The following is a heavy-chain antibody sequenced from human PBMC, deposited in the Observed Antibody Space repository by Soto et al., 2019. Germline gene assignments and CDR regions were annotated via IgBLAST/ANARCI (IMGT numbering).Heavy chain of an antibody. Sequence: PSETLSLTCTVSGDSISSVDYYWSWIRQHPGKGLEWIGYIYYSGITSYSASLRSRVTISVDTSQNQFSLELSSVTAADTAVYYCARWYTTGRGWFDPWGQGTLVTVSS. CDR2: IYYSGIT. CDR3: ARWYTTGRGWFDP. CDR1: GDSISSVDYY. J-gene: IGHJ5*02. V-gene: IGHV4-31*03. D-gene: IGHD6-25*01.